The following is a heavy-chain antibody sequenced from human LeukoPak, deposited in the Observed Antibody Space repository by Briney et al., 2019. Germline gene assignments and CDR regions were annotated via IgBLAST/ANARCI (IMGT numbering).Heavy chain of an antibody. Sequence: SGTLSLTCTVSGGSISSYYWSWIRKPAGKGLEFIGRIYTSGSTNYNPSLKSRFTVSVDTSKNQFSLKLSSVTAADTAVYYCAGYSGSYFDAFDIWGQGTMVTVSS. V-gene: IGHV4-4*07. CDR1: GGSISSYY. CDR2: IYTSGST. CDR3: AGYSGSYFDAFDI. J-gene: IGHJ3*02. D-gene: IGHD1-26*01.